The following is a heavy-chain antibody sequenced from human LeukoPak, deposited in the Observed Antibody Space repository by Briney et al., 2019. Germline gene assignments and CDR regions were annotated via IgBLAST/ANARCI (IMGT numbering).Heavy chain of an antibody. Sequence: SETLSLTCTVSGGSISSSSYYWGWIRQPPGKGLEWIGSIYYSGSTYYNPSLKSRVTISVDTSKNQFSLKLSSVTAADTAVYYCARGDYGAPHPFDYWGQGTLVTVSS. D-gene: IGHD3-16*01. CDR2: IYYSGST. CDR1: GGSISSSSYY. J-gene: IGHJ4*02. CDR3: ARGDYGAPHPFDY. V-gene: IGHV4-39*07.